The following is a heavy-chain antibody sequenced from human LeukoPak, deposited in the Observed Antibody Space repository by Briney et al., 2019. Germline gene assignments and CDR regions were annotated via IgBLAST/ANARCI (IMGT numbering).Heavy chain of an antibody. V-gene: IGHV1-2*04. D-gene: IGHD2-15*01. CDR2: TNPNSGGT. Sequence: ASVKVSCKASGYTFTGYYMHWVRQAPGQGLEWMGWTNPNSGGTNYAQKFQGWVTMTRDTSISTAYMELSRLRSDDTAVYYCARDRCSGGSCYWFDPWGQGTLVTVSS. CDR1: GYTFTGYY. CDR3: ARDRCSGGSCYWFDP. J-gene: IGHJ5*02.